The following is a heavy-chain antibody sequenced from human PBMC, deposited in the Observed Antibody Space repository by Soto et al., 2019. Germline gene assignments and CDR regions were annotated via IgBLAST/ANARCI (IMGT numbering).Heavy chain of an antibody. Sequence: EVQLLESGGDLTQPGGSLRLSCAASGFTFSSYAMSWVRQAPGKGLGWVSAISSSGGSTFYAGSVKGRFTISRDNSRNTLYLQMNSLRAEDTAIYYCAKYQPMTQPRPYFDYWGQGTLVTVSS. D-gene: IGHD3-22*01. CDR2: ISSSGGST. V-gene: IGHV3-23*01. CDR1: GFTFSSYA. J-gene: IGHJ4*02. CDR3: AKYQPMTQPRPYFDY.